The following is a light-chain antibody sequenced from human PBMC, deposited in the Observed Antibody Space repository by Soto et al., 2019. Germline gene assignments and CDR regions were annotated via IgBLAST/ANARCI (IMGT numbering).Light chain of an antibody. CDR2: GAS. CDR3: QQYGSSPLT. V-gene: IGKV3-15*01. CDR1: QSVSSN. J-gene: IGKJ4*01. Sequence: EIVMTQSPATLPVSPGERATLSCRASQSVSSNLAWFQQKPGQAPRLLIYGASTRATGTPARFSGSGSATEFTLTISSLQSEDFAVYYCQQYGSSPLTFGGGTKVDIK.